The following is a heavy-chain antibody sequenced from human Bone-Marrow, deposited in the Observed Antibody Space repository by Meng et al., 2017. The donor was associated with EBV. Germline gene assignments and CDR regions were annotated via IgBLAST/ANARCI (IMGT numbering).Heavy chain of an antibody. CDR2: INPNSGGT. CDR3: ASTVRSGDNFFVSDY. V-gene: IGHV1-2*06. D-gene: IGHD3-3*01. J-gene: IGHJ4*02. Sequence: QVQVVQSGAEVKKPGASGKVSCKASGYTFTGYYMHWVRQAPGQGLEWMGRINPNSGGTNYAQKFQGRVTMTRDTSISTAYMELSRLRSDDTAVYYCASTVRSGDNFFVSDYWGQGTLVTVSS. CDR1: GYTFTGYY.